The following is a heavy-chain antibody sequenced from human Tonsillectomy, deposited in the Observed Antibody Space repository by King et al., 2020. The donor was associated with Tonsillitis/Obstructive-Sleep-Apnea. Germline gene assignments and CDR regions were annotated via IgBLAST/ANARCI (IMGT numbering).Heavy chain of an antibody. D-gene: IGHD5-18*01. J-gene: IGHJ5*02. V-gene: IGHV4-34*01. CDR3: ARGGGIQLDS. CDR1: GGSFSGYY. CDR2: INHSGST. Sequence: VQLQQWGAGLLKPSETLSLTCAVYGGSFSGYYWSWIRQPPGKGLEWIGEINHSGSTNYNPSLKSRVTISVDTSKNQFSLKLSSVTAADTAVYYCARGGGIQLDSWGQGTLVTVSS.